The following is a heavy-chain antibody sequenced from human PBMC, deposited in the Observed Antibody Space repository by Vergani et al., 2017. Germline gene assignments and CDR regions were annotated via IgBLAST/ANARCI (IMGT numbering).Heavy chain of an antibody. D-gene: IGHD4-17*01. CDR3: ARGASGDYVSSFDY. CDR2: ISYDGSNK. V-gene: IGHV3-30-3*01. J-gene: IGHJ4*02. CDR1: GFTFSSYA. Sequence: QVQLVECGGGVVQPGRSLRLSCAASGFTFSSYAMHWVRQAPGKGLEWVAVISYDGSNKYYADSVKGRFTISRDNSKNTLYLQMNSLRAEDTAVYYCARGASGDYVSSFDYWGQGTLVTVSS.